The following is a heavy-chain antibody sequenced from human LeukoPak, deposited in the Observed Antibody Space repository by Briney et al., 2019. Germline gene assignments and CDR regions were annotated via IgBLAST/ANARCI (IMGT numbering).Heavy chain of an antibody. V-gene: IGHV3-23*01. D-gene: IGHD3-22*01. Sequence: PGGSLRLSCAASGFTFSSYAMSWVRQAPGKGLEWVSAISGSGGSTYYADSVKGRFTISRDNSKNTLYLQMNSLRAEDTAVYYCARVIDDSSGYYYEPEYFQHWGQGTLVTVSS. J-gene: IGHJ1*01. CDR1: GFTFSSYA. CDR3: ARVIDDSSGYYYEPEYFQH. CDR2: ISGSGGST.